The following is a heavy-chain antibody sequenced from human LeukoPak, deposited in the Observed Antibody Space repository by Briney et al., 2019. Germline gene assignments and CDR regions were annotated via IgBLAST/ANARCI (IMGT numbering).Heavy chain of an antibody. CDR3: ARDRIAAAALGASDI. J-gene: IGHJ3*02. V-gene: IGHV4-4*07. CDR1: GGSISSYY. Sequence: PSETLSLTCTVSGGSISSYYWSWIRQPAGKGLEWVGRIYTSGSTNYNPSLKSRVTMSVDTSKNQFSLKLSSVTAADTAVYYCARDRIAAAALGASDIWGQGTMVTVSS. CDR2: IYTSGST. D-gene: IGHD6-13*01.